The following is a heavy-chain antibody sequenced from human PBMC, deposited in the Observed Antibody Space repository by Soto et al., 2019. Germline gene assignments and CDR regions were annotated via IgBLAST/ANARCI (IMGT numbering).Heavy chain of an antibody. CDR2: MNPNSGNT. D-gene: IGHD3-10*01. V-gene: IGHV1-8*01. J-gene: IGHJ4*02. CDR1: GYTFTSYD. Sequence: ASVKVSCKASGYTFTSYDINWVRQATGQGLEWMGWMNPNSGNTGYAQKFQGRVTMTRNTSISTAYMELSSLRSEDTAVYYCARGITMVRGPGVCPDYWGQGTLVTVSS. CDR3: ARGITMVRGPGVCPDY.